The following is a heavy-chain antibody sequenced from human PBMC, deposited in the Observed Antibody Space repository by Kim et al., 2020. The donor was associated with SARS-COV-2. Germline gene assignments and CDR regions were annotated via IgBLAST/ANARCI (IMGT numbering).Heavy chain of an antibody. J-gene: IGHJ4*01. CDR1: GGSINSCDYY. Sequence: SETLSLTCTVSGGSINSCDYYWSWNRPPPGMGLVGNGYIYESGNSYSNPSIKITVTISVDTTQTPFYLSLCTVAAAAPSDYDCARSAYGVGRELNYWV. CDR3: ARSAYGVGRELNY. D-gene: IGHD4-17*01. CDR2: IYESGNS. V-gene: IGHV4-30-4*08.